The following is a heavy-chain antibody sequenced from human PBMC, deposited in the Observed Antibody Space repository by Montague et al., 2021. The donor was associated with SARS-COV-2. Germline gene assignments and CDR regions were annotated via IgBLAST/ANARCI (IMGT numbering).Heavy chain of an antibody. CDR1: VGSISRYY. CDR3: ARSRENYNILTGYPYYFDY. D-gene: IGHD3-9*01. CDR2: IYYSGST. J-gene: IGHJ4*02. V-gene: IGHV4-59*01. Sequence: SETLSLTCTVSVGSISRYYWNWIRRPPGKGLEWIAYIYYSGSTNYNPSXXSRVTISVDTSKNQFSLKLSSVTAADTAVYYCARSRENYNILTGYPYYFDYWGQGTLVTVSS.